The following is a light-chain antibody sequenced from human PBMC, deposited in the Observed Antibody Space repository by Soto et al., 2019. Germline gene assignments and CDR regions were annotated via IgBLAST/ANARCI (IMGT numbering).Light chain of an antibody. CDR3: QRYNSAPFT. V-gene: IGKV1-27*01. CDR2: EAS. CDR1: QGISNY. J-gene: IGKJ3*01. Sequence: DIQMTQSPSALAESVGDRVTITCRASQGISNYLAWYQQKPGKLPKLLIYEASTLQSGVPSRFSGSGFGTEFTLTISSLRPDDVAAYYCQRYNSAPFTFDPGTKVDIK.